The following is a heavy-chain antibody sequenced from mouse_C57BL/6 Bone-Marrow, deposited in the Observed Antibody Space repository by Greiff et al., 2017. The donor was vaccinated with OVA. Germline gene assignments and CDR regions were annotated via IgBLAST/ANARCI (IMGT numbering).Heavy chain of an antibody. J-gene: IGHJ4*01. Sequence: QVQLQQSGAELVRPGASVTLSCTASGFTFTDYDMHWVKQTPVHGLEWIGAIDPETGGTVYNQKFMGKAILTADKSSSTAYMELRSLTTEDSAIYYCTRGYSNYNAMDYWGQGTAVTVSS. V-gene: IGHV1-15*01. CDR1: GFTFTDYD. D-gene: IGHD2-5*01. CDR2: IDPETGGT. CDR3: TRGYSNYNAMDY.